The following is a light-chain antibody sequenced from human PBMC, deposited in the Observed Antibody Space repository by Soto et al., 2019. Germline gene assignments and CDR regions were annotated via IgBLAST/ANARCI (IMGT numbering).Light chain of an antibody. V-gene: IGKV3-11*01. CDR1: QSVSSS. J-gene: IGKJ2*01. CDR2: DAF. CDR3: QQRSIWPPMFT. Sequence: EIVLTQSPATLSLSPGERATLSCRASQSVSSSLAWYQQKPGQAPRLLIYDAFNRATGIPARFSGTGSGTDFTLTISSLEPEDFAISYCQQRSIWPPMFTFGQGTKLEIK.